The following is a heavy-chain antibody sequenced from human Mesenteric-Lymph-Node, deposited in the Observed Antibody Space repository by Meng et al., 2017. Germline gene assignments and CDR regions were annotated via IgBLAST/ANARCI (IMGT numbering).Heavy chain of an antibody. CDR1: GDTFTTSY. V-gene: IGHV1-46*01. CDR3: ARDTGATRSLDWGYYFDY. CDR2: INPSSGGT. D-gene: IGHD3-9*01. J-gene: IGHJ4*02. Sequence: ASVKVSCKASGDTFTTSYMHWVRQAPGQGLEWMGIINPSSGGTSYTQKFQGRVTMTRDTSTSTVYMELSSLRSEDTAVYYCARDTGATRSLDWGYYFDYWGQGTLVTGSS.